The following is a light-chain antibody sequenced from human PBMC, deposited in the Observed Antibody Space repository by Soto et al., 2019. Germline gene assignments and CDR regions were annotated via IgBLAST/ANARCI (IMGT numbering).Light chain of an antibody. Sequence: EIVLTQSPGTLSLSPGERATLSCRASQSVSSSYLAWYQQKPGQAPRLLIYGASSRATGIPDRFSGSGSGTDFSINITKMDPEEFAVYNCQQYGSSPYTFGQGTKLEIK. CDR2: GAS. CDR1: QSVSSSY. V-gene: IGKV3-20*01. J-gene: IGKJ2*01. CDR3: QQYGSSPYT.